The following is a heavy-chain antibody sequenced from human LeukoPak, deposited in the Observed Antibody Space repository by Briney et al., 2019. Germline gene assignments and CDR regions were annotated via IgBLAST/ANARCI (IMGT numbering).Heavy chain of an antibody. Sequence: SVKVSCKASGYTFTSYGISWVRQAPGQGLEWMGGILPIFGTTNYAQKFQGRVTITADESTSTAYMELSSLRSEDTAVYYCARVSCGGNCYSLIGAFDIWGQGTMVTVSS. J-gene: IGHJ3*02. V-gene: IGHV1-69*13. CDR3: ARVSCGGNCYSLIGAFDI. D-gene: IGHD2-15*01. CDR2: ILPIFGTT. CDR1: GYTFTSYG.